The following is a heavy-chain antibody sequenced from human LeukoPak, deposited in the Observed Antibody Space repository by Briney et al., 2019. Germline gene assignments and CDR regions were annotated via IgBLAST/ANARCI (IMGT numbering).Heavy chain of an antibody. V-gene: IGHV3-23*01. CDR2: ISAGGGST. Sequence: GGSLRLSCAPSGFTFNSYAMSWVRQAPGKGLEWVSGISAGGGSTYYADSVKGRFTISRDNSKNTLYLQMNSLRAEDTAVYFCAKGDNWNSRGAFDCWGQGTLVTVSS. J-gene: IGHJ4*02. CDR3: AKGDNWNSRGAFDC. CDR1: GFTFNSYA. D-gene: IGHD1-7*01.